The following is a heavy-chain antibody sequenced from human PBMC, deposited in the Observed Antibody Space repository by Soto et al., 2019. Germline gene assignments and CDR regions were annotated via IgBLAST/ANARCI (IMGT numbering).Heavy chain of an antibody. CDR1: GGSISSYY. V-gene: IGHV4-59*01. CDR2: IYYSGST. J-gene: IGHJ4*02. D-gene: IGHD4-17*01. Sequence: SETLSLTCTVSGGSISSYYWSWVRQPPGKGLEWIGYIYYSGSTNYNPSLKSRVTISVDTSRNQFSLKLSSVTAADTAVYYCARAYGDYVFDYWGQGTLVTVSS. CDR3: ARAYGDYVFDY.